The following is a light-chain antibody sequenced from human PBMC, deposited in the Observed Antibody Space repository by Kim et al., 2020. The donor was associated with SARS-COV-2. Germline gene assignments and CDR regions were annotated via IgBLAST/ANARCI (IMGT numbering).Light chain of an antibody. CDR3: AAWDDSLSRVV. CDR1: SSNFGSSS. V-gene: IGLV1-47*01. CDR2: RND. J-gene: IGLJ3*02. Sequence: QSVLTQPPSASGTPGQRVTISCSGSSSNFGSSSIYWYQQLPGTAPKLLMFRNDQRRSGVPDRFSGSKSGTSASLAISGLRSEDEADYYCAAWDDSLSRVVFGGGTQLTVL.